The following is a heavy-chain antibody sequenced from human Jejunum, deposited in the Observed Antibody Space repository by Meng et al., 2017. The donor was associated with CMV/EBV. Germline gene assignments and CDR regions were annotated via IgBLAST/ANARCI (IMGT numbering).Heavy chain of an antibody. V-gene: IGHV4-4*02. Sequence: VQLEEAVPGLGKPSGTLSLTCTVSGDSISSDIWWSWVRQPPGKGLEWIGEVYHRGDTNYNPSLKSRVDISVDKSKNQFYLSLFSVTAADTAVYYCGRDQGRELINHWGQGTLVTVSS. J-gene: IGHJ4*02. CDR2: VYHRGDT. D-gene: IGHD1-7*01. CDR3: GRDQGRELINH. CDR1: GDSISSDIW.